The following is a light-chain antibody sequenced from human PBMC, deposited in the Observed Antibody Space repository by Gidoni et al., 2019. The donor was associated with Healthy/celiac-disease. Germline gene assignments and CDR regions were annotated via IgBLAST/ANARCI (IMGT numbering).Light chain of an antibody. Sequence: RASQSVSSNLAWYQQKPGQTPRLLIYGASTRATGIPARFSGSGSGTEFTLTISSLQSEDFAVYYCQQYNNWPPLTFGGGTKVEIK. V-gene: IGKV3-15*01. CDR1: QSVSSN. J-gene: IGKJ4*01. CDR2: GAS. CDR3: QQYNNWPPLT.